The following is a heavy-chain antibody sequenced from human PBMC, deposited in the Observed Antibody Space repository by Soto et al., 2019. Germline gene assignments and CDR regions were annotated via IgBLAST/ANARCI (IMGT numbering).Heavy chain of an antibody. J-gene: IGHJ6*02. CDR3: ARSVSFRYQLLKRGMDV. V-gene: IGHV1-69*01. Sequence: NGYWKGSGEAMSRDPGSWGRQKNGQGLEWMGGIIPIFATANYAQKFQGRVMITVDESTSTAYMELSSLRSEDTAVYYCARSVSFRYQLLKRGMDVWGQGTTVTVSS. D-gene: IGHD2-2*01. CDR1: GEAMSRDP. CDR2: IIPIFATA.